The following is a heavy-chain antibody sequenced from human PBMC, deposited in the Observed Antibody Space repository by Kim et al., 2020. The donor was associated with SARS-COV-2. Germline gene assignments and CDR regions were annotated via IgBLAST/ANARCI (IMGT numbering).Heavy chain of an antibody. CDR3: ARQEGSRGYSYGPNLFDY. Sequence: SETLSLTCTVSGGSISSSSYYWGWIRQPPVKGLEWIGSIYYSGSTYYNPSLKSRVTISVDTSKNQFSLKLSSVTAADTAVYYCARQEGSRGYSYGPNLFDYWGQGTLVTVSS. D-gene: IGHD5-18*01. J-gene: IGHJ4*02. V-gene: IGHV4-39*01. CDR1: GGSISSSSYY. CDR2: IYYSGST.